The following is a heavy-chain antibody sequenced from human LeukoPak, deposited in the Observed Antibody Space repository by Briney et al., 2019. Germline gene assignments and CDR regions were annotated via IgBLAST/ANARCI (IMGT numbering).Heavy chain of an antibody. J-gene: IGHJ4*02. CDR2: IDPSDSYT. Sequence: GESLRISCKGSGSRFTSYWISWVRQMPGKGLEWMGRIDPSDSYTNYSPSFQGHVTISADKSISTAYLQWSSLKASDTAMYYCARQTRGSGPFDYWGQGTLVTVSS. V-gene: IGHV5-10-1*01. D-gene: IGHD3-10*01. CDR3: ARQTRGSGPFDY. CDR1: GSRFTSYW.